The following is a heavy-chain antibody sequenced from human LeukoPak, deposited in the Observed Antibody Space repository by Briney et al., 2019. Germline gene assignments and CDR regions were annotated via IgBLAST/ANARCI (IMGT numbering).Heavy chain of an antibody. CDR1: RFTFSSYA. Sequence: PGGSLRLSCAASRFTFSSYAMSWVRQAPGKGLEWVSAISDNGGGTYYAISVKGRFTISRDNSKSTLYLQMNSLRAEDTAVYYCAKGATSGDCFDFWGQGTLVTVSS. J-gene: IGHJ4*02. CDR3: AKGATSGDCFDF. D-gene: IGHD3-10*01. CDR2: ISDNGGGT. V-gene: IGHV3-23*01.